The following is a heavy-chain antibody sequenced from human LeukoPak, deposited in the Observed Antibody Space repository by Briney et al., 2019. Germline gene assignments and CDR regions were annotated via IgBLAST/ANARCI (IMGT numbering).Heavy chain of an antibody. J-gene: IGHJ4*02. CDR2: ISYDGSNK. D-gene: IGHD6-13*01. CDR3: AKASSSWYGNYYSDY. V-gene: IGHV3-30*18. CDR1: GFTFSSYG. Sequence: GGSLRLSCAASGFTFSSYGMHWVRQAPGKGLEWVAVISYDGSNKYYADSVKGRFTISRDNSKNTLYLQMNSLRAEDTAVYYCAKASSSWYGNYYSDYWGQGTLVTVSS.